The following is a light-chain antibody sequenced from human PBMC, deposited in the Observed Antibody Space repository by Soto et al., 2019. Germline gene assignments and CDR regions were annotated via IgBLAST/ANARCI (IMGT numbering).Light chain of an antibody. V-gene: IGKV3-20*01. CDR3: QQYGSSPPVT. CDR2: GVS. J-gene: IGKJ5*01. CDR1: QSVSSSY. Sequence: EIVLTQSPGTLSLSPGERATLSCRASQSVSSSYLAWYQQKPGQAPRLLIYGVSSRATGIPDRFSGSGSGTDFTLTISILEPDDFAVYYCQQYGSSPPVTFGQGTRLEIK.